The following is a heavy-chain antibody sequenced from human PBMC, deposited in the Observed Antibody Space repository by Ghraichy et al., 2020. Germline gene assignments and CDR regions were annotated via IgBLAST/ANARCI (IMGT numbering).Heavy chain of an antibody. CDR3: ARQIDCRNTDCFSDQYYYDQ. Sequence: SETLSLTCTVSGGSITTYYWTWIRQPPGKGLEWIGHIYYSGVTSYNLSLKSRVIISADTSKNQFSLKLTSLTAADTAVYYCARQIDCRNTDCFSDQYYYDQWGQGTLVIVSS. CDR1: GGSITTYY. V-gene: IGHV4-59*08. CDR2: IYYSGVT. J-gene: IGHJ4*02. D-gene: IGHD2-21*02.